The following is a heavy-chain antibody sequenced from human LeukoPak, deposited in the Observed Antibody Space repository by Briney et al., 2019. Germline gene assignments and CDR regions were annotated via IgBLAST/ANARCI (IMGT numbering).Heavy chain of an antibody. Sequence: SGGSLRLSCAASGFTFSSYSMNWVRQAPGKGLEWVSSISSSSSYIYYADSVKGRFTISRDNAKNSLYLQMNSLRAEDTAVYYCAREARYSYGYDYWGQGTLVTVSS. V-gene: IGHV3-21*01. CDR2: ISSSSSYI. J-gene: IGHJ4*02. CDR3: AREARYSYGYDY. D-gene: IGHD5-18*01. CDR1: GFTFSSYS.